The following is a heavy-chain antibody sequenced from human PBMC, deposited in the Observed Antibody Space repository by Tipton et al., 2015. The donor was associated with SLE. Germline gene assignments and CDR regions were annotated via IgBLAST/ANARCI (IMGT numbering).Heavy chain of an antibody. V-gene: IGHV4-38-2*01. CDR1: GASVTSGYF. CDR2: ITNSGNT. J-gene: IGHJ4*02. D-gene: IGHD6-19*01. Sequence: GLVKPSETLFLTCAVSGASVTSGYFWDWIRQPPGKGPEWIGRITNSGNTYYTPSFQSRVTMSVDTSKNQFSLKLNSVTAADTAVYYCARLSFGYNSGWYIDYWGQGTLVTVSS. CDR3: ARLSFGYNSGWYIDY.